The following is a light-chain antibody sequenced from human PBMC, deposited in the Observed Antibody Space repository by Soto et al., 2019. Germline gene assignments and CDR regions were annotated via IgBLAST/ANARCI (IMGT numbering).Light chain of an antibody. J-gene: IGKJ5*01. CDR2: DTA. Sequence: DISLTQSPCTLSLSPGDRATLSCRASHTVRNNYLASYQQKPGQAPRLLIYDTANTATSIPARFSGSGSGTNFTLTISSLQPDDFAVYYCHQRKNWPPITFGQVTRVEI. CDR3: HQRKNWPPIT. V-gene: IGKV3-11*01. CDR1: HTVRNNY.